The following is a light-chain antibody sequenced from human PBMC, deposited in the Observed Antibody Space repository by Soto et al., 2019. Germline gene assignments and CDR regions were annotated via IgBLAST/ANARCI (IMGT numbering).Light chain of an antibody. V-gene: IGKV3-20*01. CDR1: QSVDKNY. CDR2: RAS. CDR3: QQYGSSPWT. Sequence: ENVLTQSPGTLSLSPGERATLSCRASQSVDKNYVAWYQQRPGQAPRRLIDRASIRATGIPDRLSGSGSGTDFTLTISRLEAADFAVYYCQQYGSSPWTFGQGTKVEVK. J-gene: IGKJ1*01.